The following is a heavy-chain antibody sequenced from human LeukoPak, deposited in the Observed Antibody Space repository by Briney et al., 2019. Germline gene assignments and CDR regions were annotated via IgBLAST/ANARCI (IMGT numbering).Heavy chain of an antibody. D-gene: IGHD3-10*01. CDR3: AKDRLYGFGESGAFDI. CDR2: ISGSGGST. V-gene: IGHV3-23*01. CDR1: GFNFRAYW. J-gene: IGHJ3*02. Sequence: GGSLRLSCTTSGFNFRAYWMGWVRQAPGKGLEWVSAISGSGGSTYYADSVKGRFTISRDNSKNTLYLQMNSLRAEDTAVYYCAKDRLYGFGESGAFDIWGQGTMVTVSS.